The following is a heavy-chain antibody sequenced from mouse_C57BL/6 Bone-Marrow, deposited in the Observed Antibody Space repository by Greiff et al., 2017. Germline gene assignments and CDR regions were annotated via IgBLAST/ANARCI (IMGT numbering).Heavy chain of an antibody. D-gene: IGHD2-1*01. V-gene: IGHV1-7*01. Sequence: QVQLQQSGAELAKPGASVTLSCKASGYTFTSYWMHWVKQRPGQGLEWIGYINPGSGYTKYTQKFKDKATLTADKSSSTASMQLSSLTYEDSAVYYGANCGNRLTSAMDDWGQGTSVTVSS. J-gene: IGHJ4*01. CDR1: GYTFTSYW. CDR2: INPGSGYT. CDR3: ANCGNRLTSAMDD.